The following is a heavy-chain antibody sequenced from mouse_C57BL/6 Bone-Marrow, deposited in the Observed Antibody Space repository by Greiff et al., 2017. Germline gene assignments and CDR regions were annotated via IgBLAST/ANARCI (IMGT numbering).Heavy chain of an antibody. V-gene: IGHV5-17*01. CDR2: ISSGSSTI. CDR1: GFTFSDYG. Sequence: EVQLVESGGGLVKPGGSLKLSCAASGFTFSDYGMHWVRQAPEKGLEWVAYISSGSSTIYYADTVKGRFTISRDNAKNTLFLQMTSLRSEDTAMYYCASYDYARYWYFDVWGTGTTVTVSS. J-gene: IGHJ1*03. D-gene: IGHD2-4*01. CDR3: ASYDYARYWYFDV.